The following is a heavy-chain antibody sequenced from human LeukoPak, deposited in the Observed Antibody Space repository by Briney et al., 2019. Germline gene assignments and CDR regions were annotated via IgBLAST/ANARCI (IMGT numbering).Heavy chain of an antibody. V-gene: IGHV1-46*01. D-gene: IGHD4-17*01. CDR1: GYTFTSYY. J-gene: IGHJ6*03. CDR2: INPSGGST. Sequence: GASVTVSCKASGYTFTSYYMHWVRQAPGQGLEWMGIINPSGGSTSYAQKFQGRVTMTRDTSTSTVYMELSSLRSEDTAVYYCARVGGDYGGMDVWGKGTTVTISS. CDR3: ARVGGDYGGMDV.